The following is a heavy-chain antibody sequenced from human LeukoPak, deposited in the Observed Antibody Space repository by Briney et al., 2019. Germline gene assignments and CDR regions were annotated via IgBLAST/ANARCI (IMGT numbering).Heavy chain of an antibody. CDR3: ARADRYCSGGSCYRGWFDP. J-gene: IGHJ5*02. CDR2: IKEDGSEK. CDR1: GFTSSNYW. D-gene: IGHD2-15*01. V-gene: IGHV3-7*01. Sequence: GGSLRLSCAASGFTSSNYWMNWVRQAPGKGLEWVANIKEDGSEKYCVDSVKGRFTISRDNAKNSLYLQMNSLRAEDTAVYYCARADRYCSGGSCYRGWFDPWGQGTLVTVSS.